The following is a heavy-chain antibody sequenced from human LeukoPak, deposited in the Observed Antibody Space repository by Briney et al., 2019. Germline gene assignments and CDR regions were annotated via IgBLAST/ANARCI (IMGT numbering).Heavy chain of an antibody. J-gene: IGHJ4*02. D-gene: IGHD2-21*01. V-gene: IGHV3-11*01. CDR2: ISGSGSTI. CDR3: ARDFVPYSLYFDY. Sequence: GSLRLSCAASGFTFSDYYMSWIRQAPGKGLEWVSYISGSGSTIYYADSVKGRFTISRDNAKNSLYLQMNSLRAEDTAVYYCARDFVPYSLYFDYWGQGTLVTVSS. CDR1: GFTFSDYY.